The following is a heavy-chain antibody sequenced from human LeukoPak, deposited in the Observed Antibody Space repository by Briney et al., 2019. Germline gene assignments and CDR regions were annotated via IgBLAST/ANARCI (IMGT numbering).Heavy chain of an antibody. CDR1: GGTFSSYA. J-gene: IGHJ4*02. D-gene: IGHD6-13*01. CDR2: IIPIFGTA. CDR3: ARGLGAAGNSGTDY. V-gene: IGHV1-69*01. Sequence: SVKVSCKASGGTFSSYAISWVRQAPGQGLEWMGGIIPIFGTANCAQKFQGRVTITADESTSTAYMELSSLRSEDTAVYYCARGLGAAGNSGTDYWGQGTLVTVSS.